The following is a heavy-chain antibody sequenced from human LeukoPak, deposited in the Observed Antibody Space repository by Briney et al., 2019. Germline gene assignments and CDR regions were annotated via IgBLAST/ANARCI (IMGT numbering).Heavy chain of an antibody. D-gene: IGHD1-26*01. CDR2: MNPNSGNT. CDR1: GYTFSGYY. CDR3: ARGGSGGSFFFDY. V-gene: IGHV1-8*03. J-gene: IGHJ4*02. Sequence: ASVKVSCKASGYTFSGYYMHWVRQAPGQGLEWVGWMNPNSGNTGYAQKFQGRVTITRNTSISTAYMELSSLRSEDTAVYSCARGGSGGSFFFDYWGQGTLVTVSS.